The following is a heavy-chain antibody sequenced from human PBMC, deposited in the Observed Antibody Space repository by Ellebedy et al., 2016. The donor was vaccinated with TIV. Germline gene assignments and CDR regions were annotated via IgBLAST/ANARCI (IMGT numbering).Heavy chain of an antibody. D-gene: IGHD1-1*01. Sequence: GGSLRLSXAASGFTASSNYMNWVRQAPGKGLEWVSIIYPDGGAYYAGSVKGRFTISRDSSQNTLSLQMNSLRVGDTAVYYCARATLYNRGDNWGQGTLVTVSA. J-gene: IGHJ4*02. CDR3: ARATLYNRGDN. CDR2: IYPDGGA. CDR1: GFTASSNY. V-gene: IGHV3-53*01.